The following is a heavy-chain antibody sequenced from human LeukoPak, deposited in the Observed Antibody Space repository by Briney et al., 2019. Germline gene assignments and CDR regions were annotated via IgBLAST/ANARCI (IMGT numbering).Heavy chain of an antibody. CDR1: GGSISSYY. J-gene: IGHJ4*02. Sequence: PSETLSLTCIVSGGSISSYYWSWIRQPPGKGLEWIGYIYYSGSTNYNPSLKSRVTISVDTYKNQFSLKLSSVTAADTAVYYCARETVSGDLIDYWGQGTLVTVSS. V-gene: IGHV4-59*01. CDR2: IYYSGST. D-gene: IGHD2-21*02. CDR3: ARETVSGDLIDY.